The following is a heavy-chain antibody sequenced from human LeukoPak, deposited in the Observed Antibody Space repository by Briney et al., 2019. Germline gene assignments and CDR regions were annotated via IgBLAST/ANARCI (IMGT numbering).Heavy chain of an antibody. D-gene: IGHD5-24*01. CDR3: ARRGRDGYYFDY. CDR1: GYSFTSYW. J-gene: IGHJ4*02. CDR2: IYSGDSDT. V-gene: IGHV5-51*01. Sequence: GESLKISCKGSGYSFTSYWIGWVRQMPRKGLEWMGIIYSGDSDTRYNPSFQGQVTISAAKSISTDYLQWRSLKASDTAMYYCARRGRDGYYFDYWGQGTLVTVSS.